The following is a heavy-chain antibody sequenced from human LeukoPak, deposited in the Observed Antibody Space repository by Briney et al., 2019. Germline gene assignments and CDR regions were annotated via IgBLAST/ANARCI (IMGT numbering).Heavy chain of an antibody. D-gene: IGHD6-19*01. V-gene: IGHV1-3*03. CDR3: ARDLTNFGYSSGWYFRALGY. Sequence: ASVKVSCKASGYTFTSYAMHWVRQAPGQRLEWMGWINAGNGNTKYSQEFQGRVTITRDTSASTAYMELSSLRSEDMAVYYCARDLTNFGYSSGWYFRALGYWGQGTLVTVSS. CDR1: GYTFTSYA. CDR2: INAGNGNT. J-gene: IGHJ4*02.